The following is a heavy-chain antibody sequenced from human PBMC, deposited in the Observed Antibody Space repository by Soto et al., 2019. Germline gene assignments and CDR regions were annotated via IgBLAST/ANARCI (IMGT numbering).Heavy chain of an antibody. CDR3: ARDEAIVVVGAYYYGMDV. D-gene: IGHD3-22*01. J-gene: IGHJ6*02. V-gene: IGHV3-30-3*01. CDR2: ISYDGSNK. CDR1: GFTFSSYA. Sequence: GGSLRLSCAASGFTFSSYAMHWVRQAPGKGLEWVAVISYDGSNKYYADSVKGRFTISRDNSKNTLYLQMNSLRAEDTAVYYCARDEAIVVVGAYYYGMDVWGQGTTVT.